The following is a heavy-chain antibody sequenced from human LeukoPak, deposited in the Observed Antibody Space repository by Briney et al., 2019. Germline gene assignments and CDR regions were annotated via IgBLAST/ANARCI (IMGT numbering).Heavy chain of an antibody. J-gene: IGHJ6*03. D-gene: IGHD6-13*01. CDR1: GGSISSYY. CDR2: IYYSGST. V-gene: IGHV4-59*01. CDR3: AGQQRNYYYYMDV. Sequence: SETLSLTCTVSGGSISSYYWSWIRQPPGKGLEWIGYIYYSGSTNYNPSLKSRVTISVDTSKNQFSLKLSSVTAADTAVYYCAGQQRNYYYYMDVWGKGTTVTISS.